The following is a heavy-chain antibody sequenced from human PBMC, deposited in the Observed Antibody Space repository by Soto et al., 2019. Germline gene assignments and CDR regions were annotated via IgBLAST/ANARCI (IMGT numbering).Heavy chain of an antibody. V-gene: IGHV3-23*01. CDR2: ISGSGDNT. D-gene: IGHD1-1*01. J-gene: IGHJ4*02. CDR3: AKRERWPASGPY. Sequence: GGSLRLSCAASGFTFSSYSMTWVRQAPGKGLEWVSDISGSGDNTYYADSVKGRFTISRDNSKNTLDLQMNSLRAEDTALYYCAKRERWPASGPYWGQGTLVTVSA. CDR1: GFTFSSYS.